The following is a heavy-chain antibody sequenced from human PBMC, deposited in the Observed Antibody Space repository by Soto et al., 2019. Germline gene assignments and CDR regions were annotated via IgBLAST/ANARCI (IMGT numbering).Heavy chain of an antibody. J-gene: IGHJ4*02. CDR1: GYSISSGYY. Sequence: SETLSLTCAVSGYSISSGYYWGWIRQPPGKGLEWIGSICHSGSTYYNPSLKSRVTISVDTSKNQFSLKLSSVTAADTAVYYCARALERFALDYWGQGTLVTVSS. CDR2: ICHSGST. V-gene: IGHV4-38-2*01. D-gene: IGHD1-1*01. CDR3: ARALERFALDY.